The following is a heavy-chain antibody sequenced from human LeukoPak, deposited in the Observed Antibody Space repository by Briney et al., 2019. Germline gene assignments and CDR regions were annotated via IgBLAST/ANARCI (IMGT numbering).Heavy chain of an antibody. CDR1: GFTFSSYS. D-gene: IGHD3-10*01. Sequence: GGSLRLSCAASGFTFSSYSMNWVRQAPGKGLEWVSSISSSSSYIYYADSVKGRFTISRDNAKNSLYLQMNSLRAEDTAVYYCARVRGFRGASPYYFDYWGQGTLVTVSS. J-gene: IGHJ4*02. CDR3: ARVRGFRGASPYYFDY. V-gene: IGHV3-21*01. CDR2: ISSSSSYI.